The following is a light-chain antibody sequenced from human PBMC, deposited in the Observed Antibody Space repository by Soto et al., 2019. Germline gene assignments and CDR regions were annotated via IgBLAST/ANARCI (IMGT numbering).Light chain of an antibody. CDR2: GAS. J-gene: IGKJ1*01. CDR3: QQYGGSRWT. Sequence: EIVLTQSPGTLSLSPGERATLSCRASQSVSSTYLAWYQQKPGQAPRLLIYGASNRATGIPDRFSGSGSGTDFTLTIRRLEPEDFAVYYCQQYGGSRWTFGQGTRVDI. CDR1: QSVSSTY. V-gene: IGKV3-20*01.